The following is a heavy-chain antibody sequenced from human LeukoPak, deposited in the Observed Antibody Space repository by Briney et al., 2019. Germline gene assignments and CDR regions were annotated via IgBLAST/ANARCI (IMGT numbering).Heavy chain of an antibody. CDR1: GFAVNDNY. Sequence: GGSLRLSCAASGFAVNDNYMGWVRQAPGKGLEWVSLIYSGGDTYYPDSVKGRFTISRDNSKNMFYLQMNSLRPDDTATYYCARAILLTGSEYYFDSWGQGTLVTVSS. J-gene: IGHJ4*02. CDR3: ARAILLTGSEYYFDS. CDR2: IYSGGDT. D-gene: IGHD3-9*01. V-gene: IGHV3-53*01.